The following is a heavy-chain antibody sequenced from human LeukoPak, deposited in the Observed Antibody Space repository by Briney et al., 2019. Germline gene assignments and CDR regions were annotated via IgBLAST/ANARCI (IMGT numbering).Heavy chain of an antibody. J-gene: IGHJ4*02. CDR3: ARAGDDYSTLLDY. Sequence: GGSLRLSCAASGFTFSSYAMHWVRQAPGKGLEYVSAISSNGGSTYYANSVKGGFTISRDNSKNTLYLQMGSLRAEDMAVYYCARAGDDYSTLLDYWGQGTLVTVSS. D-gene: IGHD5-24*01. CDR2: ISSNGGST. CDR1: GFTFSSYA. V-gene: IGHV3-64*01.